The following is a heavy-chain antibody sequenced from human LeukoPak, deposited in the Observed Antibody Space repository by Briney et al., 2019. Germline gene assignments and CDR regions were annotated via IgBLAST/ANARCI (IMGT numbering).Heavy chain of an antibody. CDR2: ISSSSSYI. D-gene: IGHD6-13*01. CDR1: GFTFSSYS. Sequence: GGSLRLSCAASGFTFSSYSMNWVRQAPGKGLEWVSSISSSSSYIYYADSVKGRFTISRDNAKNSLYLQMNSLRAEDTAVYYCARSRQQLGVDAFDIWGQGTMVTASS. CDR3: ARSRQQLGVDAFDI. V-gene: IGHV3-21*01. J-gene: IGHJ3*02.